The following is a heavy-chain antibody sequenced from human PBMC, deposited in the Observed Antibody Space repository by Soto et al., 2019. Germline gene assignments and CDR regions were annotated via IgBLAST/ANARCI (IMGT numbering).Heavy chain of an antibody. V-gene: IGHV3-30*18. D-gene: IGHD5-18*01. CDR1: GFTFSSYG. CDR2: ISYDGSTK. Sequence: PGGSLRLSCAASGFTFSSYGMHWVRQAPGKGLEWVAVISYDGSTKYYADSVKGRFTISRDNSKNTLYLQMNSLRAEDTAVYYCAKALLDTAMVADSLLQYYYYGMDVWGQGTTVPVSS. J-gene: IGHJ6*02. CDR3: AKALLDTAMVADSLLQYYYYGMDV.